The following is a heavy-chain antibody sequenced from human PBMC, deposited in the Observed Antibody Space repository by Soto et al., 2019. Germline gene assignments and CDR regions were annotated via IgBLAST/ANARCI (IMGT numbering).Heavy chain of an antibody. J-gene: IGHJ6*02. CDR2: IIPIFGTA. CDR1: GGTFSSYA. CDR3: ARDQGRITMVRGAYYYYYGMDV. V-gene: IGHV1-69*12. D-gene: IGHD3-10*01. Sequence: QVQLVQSGAEVKKRGSSVKVSCKASGGTFSSYAISWVRQAPGQGLEWMGGIIPIFGTANYAQKFQGRVTITADESTSTAYMELSSLRSEDTAVYYCARDQGRITMVRGAYYYYYGMDVWGQGTTVTVSS.